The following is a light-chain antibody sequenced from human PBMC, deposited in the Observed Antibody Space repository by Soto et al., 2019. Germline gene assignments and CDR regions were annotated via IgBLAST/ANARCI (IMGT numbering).Light chain of an antibody. CDR3: QHYNSYSEA. V-gene: IGKV1-39*01. CDR1: QSISRY. Sequence: DIQMTQSPSSLSASVEDRVTITCRASQSISRYLNWYQQKPGKAPKLLIYAASSLQSGVPSRFSGSGSGTEFTLTISSLQPDDFATYYCQHYNSYSEAFGQGTKVDIK. CDR2: AAS. J-gene: IGKJ1*01.